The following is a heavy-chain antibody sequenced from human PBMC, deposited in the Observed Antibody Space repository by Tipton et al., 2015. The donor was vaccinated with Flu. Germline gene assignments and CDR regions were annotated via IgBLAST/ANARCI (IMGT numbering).Heavy chain of an antibody. V-gene: IGHV4-59*01. J-gene: IGHJ4*02. Sequence: TLSLTCIVSGASISNNYWSWIRQPPGKGLEWIGYFYSSGGTYYNPSLKSRLAISVDTSKNQFSLKLTSVTAADTAIYYCARSGDGYNFPILPDSWGRGTLVTVSS. D-gene: IGHD5-24*01. CDR2: FYSSGGT. CDR1: GASISNNY. CDR3: ARSGDGYNFPILPDS.